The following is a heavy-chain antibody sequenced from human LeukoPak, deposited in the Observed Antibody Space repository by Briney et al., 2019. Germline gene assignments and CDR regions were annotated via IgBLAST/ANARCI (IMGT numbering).Heavy chain of an antibody. CDR3: ARVAYSSSWYGGRGFGP. V-gene: IGHV4-59*01. J-gene: IGHJ5*02. Sequence: SETLSLTCTVSGGSISSYYWSWIRQPPGKGLEWIGYIYYSGSTNYNPSLKSRVTISVDTSKNQFSLKLSSVTAADTAVYYCARVAYSSSWYGGRGFGPWGQGTLVTVSS. D-gene: IGHD6-13*01. CDR1: GGSISSYY. CDR2: IYYSGST.